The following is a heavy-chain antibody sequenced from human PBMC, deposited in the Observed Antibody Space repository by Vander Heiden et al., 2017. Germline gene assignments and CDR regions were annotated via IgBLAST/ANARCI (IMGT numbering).Heavy chain of an antibody. Sequence: EVQLVESGGGLIQPGGSLRLSCAASGFTVSSTYMSWVRQAPGKGLEWVSFIYSADNTYYADAVKGRFTISRDNSKNTLYLKMNSLRAEDTAVYYCARPRGFRDAFDIWGQGTMVTVSS. CDR1: GFTVSSTY. CDR3: ARPRGFRDAFDI. J-gene: IGHJ3*02. D-gene: IGHD3-10*01. V-gene: IGHV3-53*01. CDR2: IYSADNT.